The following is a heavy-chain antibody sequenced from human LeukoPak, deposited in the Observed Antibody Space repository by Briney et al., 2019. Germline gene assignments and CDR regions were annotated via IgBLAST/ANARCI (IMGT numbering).Heavy chain of an antibody. J-gene: IGHJ3*02. Sequence: GESLKISCQASGYRFTNYWIGWVRQMPGKGLEWMGIIYPTYSDTRYSPSFQGQVTISADKSISTAYLQWSSLKASDTAMYYCATHWGLGELNSNSASSGLQDAFDIWGQGTMVTVSS. D-gene: IGHD6-25*01. CDR2: IYPTYSDT. V-gene: IGHV5-51*01. CDR3: ATHWGLGELNSNSASSGLQDAFDI. CDR1: GYRFTNYW.